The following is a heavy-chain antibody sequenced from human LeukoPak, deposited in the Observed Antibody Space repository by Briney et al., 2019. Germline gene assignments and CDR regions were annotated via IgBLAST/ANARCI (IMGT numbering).Heavy chain of an antibody. CDR3: ATSDAEDS. CDR2: IHNDGTKE. Sequence: TGGSLRLSCAASGFTFSNYGMHWVRQAPDKGLEWVAFIHNDGTKEYYGDSVKGRFTVSRDNSQNTLYLQMNSLKVEDSSIYYCATSDAEDSWGQGTRVIVSS. J-gene: IGHJ4*02. CDR1: GFTFSNYG. V-gene: IGHV3-30*02.